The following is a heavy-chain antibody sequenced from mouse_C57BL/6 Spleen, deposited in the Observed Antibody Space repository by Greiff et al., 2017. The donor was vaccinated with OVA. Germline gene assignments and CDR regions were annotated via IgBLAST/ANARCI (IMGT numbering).Heavy chain of an antibody. V-gene: IGHV1-85*01. CDR1: GYTFTSYD. Sequence: VQGVESGPELVKPGASVKLSCKASGYTFTSYDINWVKQRPGQGLEWIGWIYPRDGSTKYNEKFKGKATLTVDTSSSTAYMELHSLTSEDSAVYFCARGGSWYFDVWGTGTTVTVSS. CDR3: ARGGSWYFDV. J-gene: IGHJ1*03. CDR2: IYPRDGST.